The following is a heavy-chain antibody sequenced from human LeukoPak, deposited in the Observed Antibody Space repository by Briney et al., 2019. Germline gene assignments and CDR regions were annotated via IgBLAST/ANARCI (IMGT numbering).Heavy chain of an antibody. J-gene: IGHJ4*02. Sequence: PSETLSLTCTVSGGSITSSNCYWGWVRQPPGKGLEWIGSIYYSGSAYYNPSLKSRVTISVDTSKNQFSLKLSSVTAADTAVYYCATRSWTAYYWGQGTLVTVSS. CDR2: IYYSGSA. CDR1: GGSITSSNCY. D-gene: IGHD3-16*02. V-gene: IGHV4-39*07. CDR3: ATRSWTAYY.